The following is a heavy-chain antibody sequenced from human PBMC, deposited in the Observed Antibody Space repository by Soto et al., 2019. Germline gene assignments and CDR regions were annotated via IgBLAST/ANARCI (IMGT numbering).Heavy chain of an antibody. V-gene: IGHV3-53*01. CDR1: GFTVSSNY. CDR2: IYSGGST. Sequence: EVQLVESGGGLIQPGGSLRLSCAASGFTVSSNYMSWVRQAPGKGLEWVSVIYSGGSTYYADSVKGRFTISRDNSKITLYHQMNSLRAEDTAVYYCARDITVAALYSWGQGTRVTVSS. CDR3: ARDITVAALYS. D-gene: IGHD6-19*01. J-gene: IGHJ5*02.